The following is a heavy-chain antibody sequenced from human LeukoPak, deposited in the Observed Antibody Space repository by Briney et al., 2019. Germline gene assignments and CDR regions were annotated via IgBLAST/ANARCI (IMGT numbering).Heavy chain of an antibody. CDR3: ARVSSRGGSSWPLDY. CDR1: GYTFTGYY. Sequence: GASVKVSCKASGYTFTGYYMHWLRQAPGQGLEWMGRINPNSGGTNYAQKFQGRVTMTRDTSISTAYMELSRLRSDDTAVYYCARVSSRGGSSWPLDYWGQGTLVTVSS. D-gene: IGHD6-13*01. J-gene: IGHJ4*02. CDR2: INPNSGGT. V-gene: IGHV1-2*06.